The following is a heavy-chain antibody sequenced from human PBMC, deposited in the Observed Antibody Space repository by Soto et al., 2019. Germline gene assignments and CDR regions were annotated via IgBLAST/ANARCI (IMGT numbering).Heavy chain of an antibody. J-gene: IGHJ5*02. CDR3: ARSKATFGKNWFDP. V-gene: IGHV3-23*01. D-gene: IGHD3-16*01. Sequence: GGSLRLSCAASGFTFSSYAMSWVRQAPGKGLEWVSGISGSGDSTYYADSVKGRFTISRDNSKNTLYLQMNSLRAEDTALYYCARSKATFGKNWFDPWGQGTLVTVSS. CDR2: ISGSGDST. CDR1: GFTFSSYA.